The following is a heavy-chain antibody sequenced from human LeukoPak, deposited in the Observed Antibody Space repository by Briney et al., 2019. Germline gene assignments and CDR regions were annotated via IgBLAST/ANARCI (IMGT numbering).Heavy chain of an antibody. J-gene: IGHJ3*02. CDR2: IYYSGST. V-gene: IGHV4-31*03. Sequence: SETLSLTCTVSGGSISSGGYYWSWIRPHPGKGLVWIGYIYYSGSTYYNPSLKSRVTISVDTSKNQFSLKLSSVTAADTAVYYCARDRFYQLRDDAFDIWGQGTMVTVSS. D-gene: IGHD2-2*01. CDR1: GGSISSGGYY. CDR3: ARDRFYQLRDDAFDI.